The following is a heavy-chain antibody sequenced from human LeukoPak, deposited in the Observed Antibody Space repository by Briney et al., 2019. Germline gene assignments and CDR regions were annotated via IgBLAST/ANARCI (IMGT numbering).Heavy chain of an antibody. D-gene: IGHD6-19*01. CDR3: ARVRYTSGLYYFES. Sequence: ASVKVSCKASGYTFTSYAMNWVRQAPGQGLEWMGWVNSNTGNPTYAQGFTGRFVFSWDTSVSTAYLQISSLKAEDTAVYYCARVRYTSGLYYFESWGQGALVTVSS. CDR1: GYTFTSYA. J-gene: IGHJ4*02. CDR2: VNSNTGNP. V-gene: IGHV7-4-1*02.